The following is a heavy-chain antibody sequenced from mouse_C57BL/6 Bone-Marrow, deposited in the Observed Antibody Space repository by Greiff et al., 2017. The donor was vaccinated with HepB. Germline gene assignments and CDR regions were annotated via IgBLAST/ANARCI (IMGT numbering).Heavy chain of an antibody. CDR1: GYTFTSYW. Sequence: VQLQQPGAELVRPGTSVKLSCKASGYTFTSYWMHWVKQRPEQGLEWIGWIDPENGDTEYASKFQGKATITADTSSNTAYLQLSSLTSEDTAVYYCTDYHYFDYWGQGTTLTVSS. D-gene: IGHD2-4*01. CDR2: IDPENGDT. J-gene: IGHJ2*01. CDR3: TDYHYFDY. V-gene: IGHV14-4*01.